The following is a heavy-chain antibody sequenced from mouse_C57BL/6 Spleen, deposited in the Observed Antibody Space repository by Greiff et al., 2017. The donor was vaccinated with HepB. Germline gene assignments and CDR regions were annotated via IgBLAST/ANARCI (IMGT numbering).Heavy chain of an antibody. V-gene: IGHV1-59*01. CDR2: IDPSDSYT. J-gene: IGHJ2*01. CDR3: ARPYYGSGFDY. Sequence: QVQLQQPGAELVRPGTSVKLSCKASGYTFTSYWMHWVKQRPGQGLEWIGVIDPSDSYTNYNQKFKGKATLTVDTSSSTAYMQLSSLTSEDSAVYYCARPYYGSGFDYWGQGTTLTVSS. D-gene: IGHD1-1*01. CDR1: GYTFTSYW.